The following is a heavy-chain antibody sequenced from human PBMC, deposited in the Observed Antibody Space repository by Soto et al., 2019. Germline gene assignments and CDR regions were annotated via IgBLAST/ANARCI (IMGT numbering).Heavy chain of an antibody. D-gene: IGHD3-9*01. CDR1: GSTFSTHA. J-gene: IGHJ4*02. Sequence: TGGSLRLSCAASGSTFSTHAMHWVRQAPGKGLEWVSAISYDGSNKYYADSVKGRFTMSRDNSKNTLYLQMSSLRVEDTAVYYCARDRSLTLTRGPVDYWGQGTLVTVSS. CDR2: ISYDGSNK. CDR3: ARDRSLTLTRGPVDY. V-gene: IGHV3-30-3*01.